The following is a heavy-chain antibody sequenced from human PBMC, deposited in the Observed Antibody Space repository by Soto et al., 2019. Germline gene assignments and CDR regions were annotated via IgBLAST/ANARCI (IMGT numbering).Heavy chain of an antibody. CDR1: GFTFSSYA. J-gene: IGHJ4*02. D-gene: IGHD6-19*01. Sequence: EVQLLESGGGLVQPGGSLRVSCAASGFTFSSYAMNWVRQAPGKGLEWVSVISGSGGSTYYADSVKGRFTISRDNSKNTLYLQMNSLRGEDTAVYYCASRSSGWYLDYWGQGTLVTVSS. CDR2: ISGSGGST. CDR3: ASRSSGWYLDY. V-gene: IGHV3-23*01.